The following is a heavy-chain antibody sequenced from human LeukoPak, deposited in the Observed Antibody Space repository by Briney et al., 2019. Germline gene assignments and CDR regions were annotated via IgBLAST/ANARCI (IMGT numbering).Heavy chain of an antibody. Sequence: SETLSLTCAVYGGSFSGYYWSWIRQPPGKGLEWIGEINHSGSTNYNPSLKSRVTISVDTSKNQFSLKLSSVTAADTAVYYCASRWFGEPSDYWGKENLVSVSS. CDR3: ASRWFGEPSDY. D-gene: IGHD3-10*01. V-gene: IGHV4-34*01. CDR2: INHSGST. CDR1: GGSFSGYY. J-gene: IGHJ4*02.